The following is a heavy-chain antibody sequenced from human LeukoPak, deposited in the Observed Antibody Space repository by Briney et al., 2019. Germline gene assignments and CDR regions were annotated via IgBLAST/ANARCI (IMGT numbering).Heavy chain of an antibody. CDR2: ISSSSSYI. J-gene: IGHJ4*02. D-gene: IGHD6-19*01. V-gene: IGHV3-21*01. CDR3: ARVEDSSGRYPGKALQPFDY. CDR1: GFTFSSYS. Sequence: GGSLRLSCAASGFTFSSYSMNWVRQGPGKGLKWVSSISSSSSYIYYADSVKGRFTSSRDNAKNSLYLQMISLRGEDTAVYYCARVEDSSGRYPGKALQPFDYWGQGTLVTVSS.